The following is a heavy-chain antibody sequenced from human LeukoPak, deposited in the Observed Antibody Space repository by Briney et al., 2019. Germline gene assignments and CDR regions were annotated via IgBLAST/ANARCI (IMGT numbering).Heavy chain of an antibody. Sequence: GGSLRLSCAASGFTFSSYAMHWVRQAPGKGLEWVAVISYDGSNKYYADSVKGRFTISRDNSKNTLYLQMNSLRAEDTAVYYCAKVLRSGGSGSYYTKGSYYYGMDVWGKGTTVTVSS. D-gene: IGHD3-10*01. J-gene: IGHJ6*04. V-gene: IGHV3-30*04. CDR2: ISYDGSNK. CDR1: GFTFSSYA. CDR3: AKVLRSGGSGSYYTKGSYYYGMDV.